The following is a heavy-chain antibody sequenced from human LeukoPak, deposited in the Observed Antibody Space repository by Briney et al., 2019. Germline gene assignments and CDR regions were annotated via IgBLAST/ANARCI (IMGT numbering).Heavy chain of an antibody. CDR3: ARVVVVAATPLFDP. CDR2: INHSGST. V-gene: IGHV4-34*01. Sequence: PSETLSLTCAVYGGSFSGYYWSWIRQPPGKGLEWIGEINHSGSTNYNPSLKSRVTISVDTSKNQFSLKLSSVTAADTAAYYCARVVVVAATPLFDPWGQGTLVTVSS. CDR1: GGSFSGYY. J-gene: IGHJ5*02. D-gene: IGHD2-15*01.